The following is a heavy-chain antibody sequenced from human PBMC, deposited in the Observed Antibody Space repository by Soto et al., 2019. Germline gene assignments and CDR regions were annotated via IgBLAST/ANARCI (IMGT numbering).Heavy chain of an antibody. V-gene: IGHV3-11*01. J-gene: IGHJ3*02. CDR2: ISSSGSTI. Sequence: GGSLRLSCAASGFTFSDYYMSWIRQAPGKGLEWVSYISSSGSTIYYADSVKGRFTISRDNAKNSLYLQMNSLRAEDKAGYYCARDSSSWYRGAFDIWGQGTMVTVSS. D-gene: IGHD6-13*01. CDR3: ARDSSSWYRGAFDI. CDR1: GFTFSDYY.